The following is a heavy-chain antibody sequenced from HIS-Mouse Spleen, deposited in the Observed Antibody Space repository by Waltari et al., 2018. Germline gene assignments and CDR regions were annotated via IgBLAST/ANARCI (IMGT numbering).Heavy chain of an antibody. V-gene: IGHV4-39*07. Sequence: QLQLQESGPGLVKPSETLSLTCTVSGGSISSSSYYWGWIRQPPGKGREWIGSIYYSGSTYYNPSLKSRVTISVDTSKNQFSLKLSSVTAADTAVYYCAREIPYSSSWYDWYFDLWGHGTLVTVSS. CDR3: AREIPYSSSWYDWYFDL. CDR2: IYYSGST. CDR1: GGSISSSSYY. D-gene: IGHD6-13*01. J-gene: IGHJ2*01.